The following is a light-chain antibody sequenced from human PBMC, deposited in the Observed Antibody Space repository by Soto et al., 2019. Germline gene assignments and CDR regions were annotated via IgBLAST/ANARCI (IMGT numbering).Light chain of an antibody. J-gene: IGLJ1*01. CDR2: EVS. CDR1: SSDVGGYNR. CDR3: SSYTSSSTYV. V-gene: IGLV2-18*02. Sequence: ALTQPPSVAGSPGQSVTISCTGTSSDVGGYNRVSWYRQPPGTAPKLMIYEVSNRPSGVPDRFSGSKSGNTASLTISGLQAEDEADYYCSSYTSSSTYVFGTRTKVTDL.